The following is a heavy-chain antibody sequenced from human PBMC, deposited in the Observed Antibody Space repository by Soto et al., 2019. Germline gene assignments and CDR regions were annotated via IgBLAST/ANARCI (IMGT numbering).Heavy chain of an antibody. CDR3: ARSRGSDAFDI. CDR2: ISYDGSNK. CDR1: GFTFSSYA. J-gene: IGHJ3*02. Sequence: QVQLVESGGGVVQPGRSLRLSCAASGFTFSSYAMHWVRQAPGKGLEWVAVISYDGSNKYYADSVKGRFTISRDNSKNTLYLQMNSLRAEDTAVYYCARSRGSDAFDIWGQGTMVTVSS. D-gene: IGHD3-16*01. V-gene: IGHV3-30-3*01.